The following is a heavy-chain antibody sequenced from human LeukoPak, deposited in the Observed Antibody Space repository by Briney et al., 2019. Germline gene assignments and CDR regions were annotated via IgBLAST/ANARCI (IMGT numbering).Heavy chain of an antibody. CDR3: ARHLDLPSLDTIFGVVIPHAFDI. J-gene: IGHJ3*02. CDR2: INHSGST. Sequence: SETLSLTCAVSGGSISSSSYYWGWIRQPPGKGLEWIGEINHSGSTNYNPSLKSRVTISVDTSKNQFSLKLSSVTAADTAVYYCARHLDLPSLDTIFGVVIPHAFDIWGQGTMVTVSS. CDR1: GGSISSSSYY. D-gene: IGHD3-3*01. V-gene: IGHV4-39*01.